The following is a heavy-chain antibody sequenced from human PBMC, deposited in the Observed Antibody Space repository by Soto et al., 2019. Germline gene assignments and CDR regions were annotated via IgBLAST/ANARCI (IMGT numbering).Heavy chain of an antibody. Sequence: QVSLQESGPGLVKPSQTLSLSCTVSGDSITDGDYYWSWIRQPPGKDLEWIAYIYYNGIIHYNPSVTIRGTISFDAAKNQYSRTMASVTGADTAVYSCARGIQEGFDPWVQGTLVTVSS. V-gene: IGHV4-30-4*01. CDR3: ARGIQEGFDP. D-gene: IGHD5-18*01. CDR2: IYYNGII. CDR1: GDSITDGDYY. J-gene: IGHJ5*02.